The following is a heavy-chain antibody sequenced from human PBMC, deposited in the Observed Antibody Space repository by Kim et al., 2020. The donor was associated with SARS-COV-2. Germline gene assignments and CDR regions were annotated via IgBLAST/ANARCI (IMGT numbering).Heavy chain of an antibody. D-gene: IGHD1-26*01. Sequence: GGSLRLSCAASGFTFSSYSMNWVRQAPGKGLEWVSSISSSSSYIYYADSVKGRFTISRDNAKNSLYLQMNSLRAEDTAVYYCARDLGGSYHKTFDYWGQGTLVTVSS. CDR2: ISSSSSYI. J-gene: IGHJ4*02. CDR1: GFTFSSYS. V-gene: IGHV3-21*01. CDR3: ARDLGGSYHKTFDY.